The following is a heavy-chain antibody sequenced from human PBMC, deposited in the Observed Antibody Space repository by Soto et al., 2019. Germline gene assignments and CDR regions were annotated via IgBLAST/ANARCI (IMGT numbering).Heavy chain of an antibody. CDR1: GFTFSSYG. D-gene: IGHD6-19*01. CDR3: ANLALIAVGFDY. V-gene: IGHV3-30*18. J-gene: IGHJ4*02. CDR2: ISYDGSNK. Sequence: QVQLVESGGGVVQPGRSLRLSCAASGFTFSSYGRHWVRQAPGKGLEWVAVISYDGSNKYYADSVKGRFTISRDNSKNTLYLQMNSLRAEDTAVYYCANLALIAVGFDYWGQGTLVTVSS.